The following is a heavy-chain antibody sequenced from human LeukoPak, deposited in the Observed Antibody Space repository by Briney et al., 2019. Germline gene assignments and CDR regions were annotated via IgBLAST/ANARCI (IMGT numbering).Heavy chain of an antibody. CDR2: IKQDGSEK. V-gene: IGHV3-7*03. D-gene: IGHD3-3*02. J-gene: IGHJ4*02. CDR3: AKGRGNFGVVIPSLDY. Sequence: GGSLRLSCAASGFTFSSYWMSWVRQAPGKGLEWVANIKQDGSEKYYVDSVKGRFTISRDNSKNTLYLQMNSLRAEDTAVYYCAKGRGNFGVVIPSLDYWGQGTLVTVSS. CDR1: GFTFSSYW.